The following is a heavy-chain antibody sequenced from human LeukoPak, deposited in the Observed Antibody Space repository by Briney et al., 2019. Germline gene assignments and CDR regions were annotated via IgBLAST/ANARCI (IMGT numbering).Heavy chain of an antibody. CDR3: AKEEVAQIHN. CDR2: ISGNGGST. Sequence: GGSLRLSCAGSGFTFSSHAMSWVRQAPGKGLEWVSAISGNGGSTHDADSVKGRFTISRDNSKNTLYLQMNSLRAEDTAVYYCAKEEVAQIHNWGQGTLVTVSS. V-gene: IGHV3-23*01. CDR1: GFTFSSHA. J-gene: IGHJ4*02.